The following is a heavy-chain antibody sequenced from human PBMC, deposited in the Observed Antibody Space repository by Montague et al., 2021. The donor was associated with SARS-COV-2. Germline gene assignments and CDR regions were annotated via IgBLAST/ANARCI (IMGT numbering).Heavy chain of an antibody. CDR2: INHSGST. V-gene: IGHV4-34*01. D-gene: IGHD3-10*01. J-gene: IGHJ6*02. Sequence: SETLSLTCAVYGGPFSGYYWSWIRQPPGKGLEWIGEINHSGSTNYNPSLKSRVTISVDTSKNQFSLKLSSVTAADTAVYYCARGRRILLWFGELLSGGDYYGMDVWGQGTTVTVSS. CDR3: ARGRRILLWFGELLSGGDYYGMDV. CDR1: GGPFSGYY.